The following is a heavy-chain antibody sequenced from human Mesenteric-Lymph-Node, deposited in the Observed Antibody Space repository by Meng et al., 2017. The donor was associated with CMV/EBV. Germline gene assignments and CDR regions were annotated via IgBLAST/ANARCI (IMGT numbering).Heavy chain of an antibody. CDR1: GYTFTGYY. CDR2: INPNSGGT. Sequence: SGKASGYTFTGYYMHWVRQAPGQGLEWMGWINPNSGGTNYAQKFQGRVTMTRDTSISTAYMELSRLRSDDTAVYYCARAAGGDWFDPWGQGTLVTVSS. D-gene: IGHD3-16*01. J-gene: IGHJ5*02. CDR3: ARAAGGDWFDP. V-gene: IGHV1-2*02.